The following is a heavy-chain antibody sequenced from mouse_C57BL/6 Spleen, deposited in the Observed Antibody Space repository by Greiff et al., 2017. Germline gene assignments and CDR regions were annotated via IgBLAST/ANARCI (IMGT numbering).Heavy chain of an antibody. Sequence: QVQLQQPGAELVKPGASVKLSCKASGYTFTSYWMHWVKQRPGQGLEWIGMIHPNSGSTNYNEKFKSKATLTVDKSSSTAYMQLSSLTSEDSAVYYCARETTVVATPAFEGWGTGTTVTVSS. D-gene: IGHD1-1*01. CDR1: GYTFTSYW. J-gene: IGHJ1*03. CDR3: ARETTVVATPAFEG. V-gene: IGHV1-64*01. CDR2: IHPNSGST.